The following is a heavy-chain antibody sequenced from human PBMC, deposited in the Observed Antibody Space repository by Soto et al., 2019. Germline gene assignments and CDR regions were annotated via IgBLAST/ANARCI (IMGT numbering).Heavy chain of an antibody. Sequence: GASVKVSCKASGGTFSSYAISWVRQAPGQGLEWMGGIIPIFGTANYAQKFQGRVTITADKSTSTAYMELSSLRSEDTAVYYCARDRQQAPTGYYDSSGYYYWGQGTLVTVSS. J-gene: IGHJ4*02. V-gene: IGHV1-69*06. D-gene: IGHD3-22*01. CDR2: IIPIFGTA. CDR3: ARDRQQAPTGYYDSSGYYY. CDR1: GGTFSSYA.